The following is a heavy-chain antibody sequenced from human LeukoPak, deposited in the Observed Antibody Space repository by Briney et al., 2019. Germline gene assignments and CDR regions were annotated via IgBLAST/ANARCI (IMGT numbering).Heavy chain of an antibody. D-gene: IGHD6-19*01. CDR3: AKLGYSSGWYDFQIDAFDF. CDR2: ISYDGSNK. Sequence: GRSLRLSCAASGFTFSYYTMHWVRQAPGKGLEWVAVISYDGSNKYYADSVKGRFTISRDNSKNTLYLQMNSLRAEDTAVYYCAKLGYSSGWYDFQIDAFDFWGQGTMVTVSS. CDR1: GFTFSYYT. V-gene: IGHV3-30-3*02. J-gene: IGHJ3*01.